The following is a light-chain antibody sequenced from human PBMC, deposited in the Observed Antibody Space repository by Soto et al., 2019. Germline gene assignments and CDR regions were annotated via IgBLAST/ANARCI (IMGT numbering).Light chain of an antibody. CDR2: DAS. CDR3: QQYNSYSLT. V-gene: IGKV1-5*01. Sequence: DIQMTQSHSTLSASVGDRVTITCRASQSISSWLAWYQQKPGKAPKLLIYDASSLESGVPSRFSGSGSGTVFTLTISSLQPDDFATYYCQQYNSYSLTFGGGTKVEIK. CDR1: QSISSW. J-gene: IGKJ4*01.